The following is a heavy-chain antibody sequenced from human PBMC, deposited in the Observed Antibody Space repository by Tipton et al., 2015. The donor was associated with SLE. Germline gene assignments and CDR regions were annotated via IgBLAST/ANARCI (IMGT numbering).Heavy chain of an antibody. CDR3: ARNGKHHVY. J-gene: IGHJ4*02. D-gene: IGHD1-1*01. V-gene: IGHV3-7*01. CDR1: GFTFTSYA. Sequence: SLRLSCAASGFTFTSYAMSWVRQAPGKGLEWVANIKEDGSERYYVNSVDGRFTISRDNAKNSLYLQMNSLRVEDTAVYFCARNGKHHVYWGQGTLVTVSS. CDR2: IKEDGSER.